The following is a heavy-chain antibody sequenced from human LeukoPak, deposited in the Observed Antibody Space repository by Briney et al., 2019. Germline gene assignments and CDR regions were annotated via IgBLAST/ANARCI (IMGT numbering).Heavy chain of an antibody. V-gene: IGHV3-48*01. D-gene: IGHD3-10*01. J-gene: IGHJ4*02. CDR2: ISSSSSTI. Sequence: PGGSLRLSCAASGFTFSSYSMNWLRQAPGKGLEWVSYISSSSSTIYYADSVKGRFTISRDNAKNSLYLQMNSLRAEDTAVYYCAREGSGSGVDYWGQGTLVTVSS. CDR3: AREGSGSGVDY. CDR1: GFTFSSYS.